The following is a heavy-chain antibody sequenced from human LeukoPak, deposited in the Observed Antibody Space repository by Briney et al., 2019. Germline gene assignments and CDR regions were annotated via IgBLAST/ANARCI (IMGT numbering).Heavy chain of an antibody. D-gene: IGHD3-22*01. CDR1: GFTFSSYA. Sequence: PGRSLRLSCAASGFTFSSYAMHWVRQAPGGGLEGVAVISYDGSNKYYADSVKGRFTISRDNSKNTLYLQMNSLRAEDTAVYYCARDGDSSGYYPDDAFDIWGQGTMVSVSS. CDR2: ISYDGSNK. V-gene: IGHV3-30-3*01. CDR3: ARDGDSSGYYPDDAFDI. J-gene: IGHJ3*02.